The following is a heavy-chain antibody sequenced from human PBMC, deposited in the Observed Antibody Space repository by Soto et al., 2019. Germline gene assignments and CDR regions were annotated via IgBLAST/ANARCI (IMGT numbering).Heavy chain of an antibody. CDR1: GYSLPTYG. V-gene: IGHV1-18*01. CDR2: IVGDSGNT. J-gene: IGHJ4*02. CDR3: ATVSGYGSGSRRFDF. D-gene: IGHD3-10*01. Sequence: QVQVMQSGAQLTQPGASVKVSCETSGYSLPTYGLSWVRQAPGQGLEWMGWIVGDSGNTVYAQKFQGRVTMYRDTSTSTGYMELRRLTSDDSALYYCATVSGYGSGSRRFDFWGQGTLVSVSS.